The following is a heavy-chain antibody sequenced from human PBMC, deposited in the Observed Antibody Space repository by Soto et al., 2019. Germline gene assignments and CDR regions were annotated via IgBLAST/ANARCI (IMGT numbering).Heavy chain of an antibody. D-gene: IGHD2-15*01. V-gene: IGHV5-10-1*01. CDR3: ARHDSDYYGMDV. J-gene: IGHJ6*02. Sequence: GESLKISCKGSGYSFTSYWISWVRQMPGKGLEWMGRIDPSDSFTNYSPSFQGHVTISADKSINTAYLQWSSLKASDTAVYFCARHDSDYYGMDVWGQGTTVTVSS. CDR1: GYSFTSYW. CDR2: IDPSDSFT.